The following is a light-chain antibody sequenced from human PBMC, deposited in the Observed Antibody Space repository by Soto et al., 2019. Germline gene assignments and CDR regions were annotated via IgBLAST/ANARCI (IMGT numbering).Light chain of an antibody. CDR2: DNN. CDR3: GTWDTNLNAVL. V-gene: IGLV1-51*01. CDR1: SSNIGNND. J-gene: IGLJ2*01. Sequence: QSVLTQPPSVSAAPGQKVTISCSGGSSNIGNNDVCWYQQFPGAPPKLLMYDNNKRLSGIPGRFSGSKSGTSATLGITALQSGDEADYFCGTWDTNLNAVLFGVGTKLTVL.